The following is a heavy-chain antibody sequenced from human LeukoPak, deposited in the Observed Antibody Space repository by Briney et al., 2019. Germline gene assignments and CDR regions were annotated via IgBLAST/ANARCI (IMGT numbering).Heavy chain of an antibody. CDR1: GGSFSGYY. V-gene: IGHV4-34*01. Sequence: SETLSLTCAVYGGSFSGYYWNWIRQSPGKGLEWIGDINHSGSTNYNPSLKSRVTISVDMSKNQFSLKLSSVTAADTAVYYCARGGKDYGDSIDYWGQGTLVTVSS. CDR2: INHSGST. D-gene: IGHD4-17*01. J-gene: IGHJ4*02. CDR3: ARGGKDYGDSIDY.